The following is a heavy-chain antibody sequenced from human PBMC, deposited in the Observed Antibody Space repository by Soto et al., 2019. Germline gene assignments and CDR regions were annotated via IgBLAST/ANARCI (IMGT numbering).Heavy chain of an antibody. J-gene: IGHJ6*02. CDR3: ARDQGGEFLKGSGMDV. D-gene: IGHD3-10*01. V-gene: IGHV4-59*01. Sequence: QVQLQESGPGLVKPSETLSLTCTVSGDSISRYYWSWIRPSPGKGLEWIGDIYYSGETNYNPSVKSRVTISVDRTKNQFSLKLSSVPAADTAVYYCARDQGGEFLKGSGMDVWGQGPTVTVSS. CDR2: IYYSGET. CDR1: GDSISRYY.